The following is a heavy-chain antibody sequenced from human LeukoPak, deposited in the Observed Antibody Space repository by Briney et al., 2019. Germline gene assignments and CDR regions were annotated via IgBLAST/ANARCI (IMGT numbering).Heavy chain of an antibody. Sequence: GGSLRLSCAASGFTFSSYAISWVRQAPGKGLEWVSSISGSGDITYSADSVKGRFTISRDNSKNTVYLQMNSLRVEDTAVYYCAKGGRTYYYGSGSYFGWFDPWGQGTLVTVSS. CDR3: AKGGRTYYYGSGSYFGWFDP. J-gene: IGHJ5*02. V-gene: IGHV3-23*01. CDR1: GFTFSSYA. CDR2: ISGSGDIT. D-gene: IGHD3-10*01.